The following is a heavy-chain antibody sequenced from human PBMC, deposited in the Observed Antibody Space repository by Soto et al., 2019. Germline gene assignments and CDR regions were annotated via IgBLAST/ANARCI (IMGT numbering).Heavy chain of an antibody. J-gene: IGHJ6*02. CDR1: GGSISSYY. D-gene: IGHD5-18*01. CDR2: IYYSGST. CDR3: ARDRRYSYGYYYYYYYGMDV. Sequence: SETLSLTCTVSGGSISSYYWSWIRQPPGKGLEWIGYIYYSGSTNYNPSLKSRVTISVDTSKNQFSLKLSSVTAADTAVYYCARDRRYSYGYYYYYYYGMDVWGQGTTVT. V-gene: IGHV4-59*01.